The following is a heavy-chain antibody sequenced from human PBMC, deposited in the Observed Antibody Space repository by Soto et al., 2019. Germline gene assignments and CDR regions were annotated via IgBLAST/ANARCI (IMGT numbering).Heavy chain of an antibody. CDR3: ARERGTGGGYFDY. J-gene: IGHJ4*02. CDR1: GFTFSSYE. V-gene: IGHV3-48*03. CDR2: ISSSGSTI. Sequence: EVQLVESGGGLVQPGGSLRLSCAASGFTFSSYEMNWVRQAPGKGLEWVSYISSSGSTIYYADSVKGRFTISRDNAKNSLYLQMNSLRAEDTAVYYCARERGTGGGYFDYWGQGTLVTVSS. D-gene: IGHD2-8*02.